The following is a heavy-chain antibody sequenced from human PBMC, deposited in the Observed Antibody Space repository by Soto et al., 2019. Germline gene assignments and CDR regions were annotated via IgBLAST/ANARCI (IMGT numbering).Heavy chain of an antibody. CDR2: INSDGSST. J-gene: IGHJ5*02. Sequence: GGSLRLSCAASGFTFRSYWMQWVRQAPGKGLVWVSWINSDGSSTSYADSVKGRFTISRDNAKNTLYLQMNSLRAEDTAVYYCARGEAVVVVAATLNWFDPWGQGTLVTVSS. CDR3: ARGEAVVVVAATLNWFDP. V-gene: IGHV3-74*01. D-gene: IGHD2-15*01. CDR1: GFTFRSYW.